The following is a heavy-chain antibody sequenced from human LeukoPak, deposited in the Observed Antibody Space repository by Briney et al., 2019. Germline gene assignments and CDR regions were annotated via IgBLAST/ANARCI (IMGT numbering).Heavy chain of an antibody. J-gene: IGHJ4*02. CDR1: GFTFSSHA. V-gene: IGHV3-23*01. D-gene: IGHD5/OR15-5a*01. CDR3: ASLPVYFDY. Sequence: GGSLRLSCAASGFTFSSHAMSWVRQAPGKGLEWVSAISGTGATTFYADSVKGRFTISRDNSKNTLYLQMNSLRAEDTAVYYCASLPVYFDYWGQGTLVTVSS. CDR2: ISGTGATT.